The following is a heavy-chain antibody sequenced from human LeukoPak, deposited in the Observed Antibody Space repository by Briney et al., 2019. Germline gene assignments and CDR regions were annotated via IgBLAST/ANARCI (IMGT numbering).Heavy chain of an antibody. D-gene: IGHD6-13*01. V-gene: IGHV4-59*08. J-gene: IGHJ5*02. CDR3: ARLLADNWFDP. CDR2: IYYGVST. CDR1: GGSISSYY. Sequence: RSSETLSLTCTVAGGSISSYYWSWIRQPPGKGLEWIGYIYYGVSTNYNPSLKSRVTISLDTSKKQISLKVRSVTAADTAIYYCARLLADNWFDPWGQGTLVTVSS.